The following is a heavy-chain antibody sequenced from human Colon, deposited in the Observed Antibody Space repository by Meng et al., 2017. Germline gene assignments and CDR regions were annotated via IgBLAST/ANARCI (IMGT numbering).Heavy chain of an antibody. Sequence: QVRLVESGGGLVQPGRSLRLSCAASGFSFSNYPMHWVRQSPGKGLEWVAVISKDGNKYYATAVKGRLTIYSDNSKNTLNLQLDRLSAEDTAVYYCARDGPTVTTGDFDFWGQGTLVTVSS. CDR2: ISKDGNK. J-gene: IGHJ4*02. CDR1: GFSFSNYP. V-gene: IGHV3-30*01. CDR3: ARDGPTVTTGDFDF. D-gene: IGHD4-17*01.